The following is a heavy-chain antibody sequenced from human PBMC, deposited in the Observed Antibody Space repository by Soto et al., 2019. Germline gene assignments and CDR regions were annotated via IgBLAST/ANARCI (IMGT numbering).Heavy chain of an antibody. CDR3: AHRTTTVAWWFDP. D-gene: IGHD4-17*01. J-gene: IGHJ5*02. CDR2: IYWDDDE. V-gene: IGHV2-5*02. CDR1: GFSLTTSGVG. Sequence: QITLKESGPTLVKPTQTLTLTCTFSGFSLTTSGVGVGWIRQPPGKPLEWLALIYWDDDEFYSPSLKSRLTITXDXPKNQVGLTMTNMDPADTATYFCAHRTTTVAWWFDPWGQGTLVTVSS.